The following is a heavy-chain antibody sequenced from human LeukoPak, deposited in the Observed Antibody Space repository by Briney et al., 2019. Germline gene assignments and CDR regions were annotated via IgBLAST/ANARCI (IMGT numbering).Heavy chain of an antibody. CDR3: ARPGYCSGGSCYADY. CDR2: IYPGDSDT. CDR1: GYSFTSYW. J-gene: IGHJ4*02. D-gene: IGHD2-15*01. V-gene: IGHV5-51*01. Sequence: GESLKISCKGSGYSFTSYWIGWVRQMPGKGLEWMGIIYPGDSDTRYSPSFQGQVTISADKSISTAYLQWSSLKASDTAMYYCARPGYCSGGSCYADYWGQGTLVTVSS.